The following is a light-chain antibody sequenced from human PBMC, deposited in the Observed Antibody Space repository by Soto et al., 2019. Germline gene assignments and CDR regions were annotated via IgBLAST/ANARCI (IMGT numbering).Light chain of an antibody. CDR2: DVS. CDR3: SAYTSSSTYV. J-gene: IGLJ1*01. V-gene: IGLV2-14*01. Sequence: QSVLTQPASVSGSPGQSITISCTGTSSDVGGYNYVSWYQQHPGKAPKLIFYDVSNRPSGVPNRFSGSKSGNTASLTISGLQAEDEADYYCSAYTSSSTYVFETGTKVTVL. CDR1: SSDVGGYNY.